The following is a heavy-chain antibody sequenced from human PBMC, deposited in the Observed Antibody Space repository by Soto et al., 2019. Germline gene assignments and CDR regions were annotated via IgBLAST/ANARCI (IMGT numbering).Heavy chain of an antibody. D-gene: IGHD3-9*01. Sequence: EVQLLESGGGLAQPGGSLRLSCAGSGLTFGTYAMSWVRQAPGKGLEWVSSISGNDGSTYYADSVKGRFAISRDNSNNTMYLQMNSLRAEDTATYYCATNRILRYFDWLDNWGQGTLVTVSS. V-gene: IGHV3-23*01. CDR1: GLTFGTYA. CDR3: ATNRILRYFDWLDN. J-gene: IGHJ5*02. CDR2: ISGNDGST.